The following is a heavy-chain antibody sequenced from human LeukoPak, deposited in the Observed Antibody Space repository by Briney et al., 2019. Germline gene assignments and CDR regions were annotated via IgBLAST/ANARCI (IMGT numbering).Heavy chain of an antibody. J-gene: IGHJ5*02. V-gene: IGHV4-39*07. Sequence: SSETLSLTCTVSGGSISSSSYYWGWIRQPPGKGLEWIGSIYYSGSTYYNPSLKSRVTISVDTSKNQFSLKLSSVTAADTAVYYCARESIAVAGTRFDPWGQGTLVTVSS. CDR2: IYYSGST. D-gene: IGHD6-19*01. CDR1: GGSISSSSYY. CDR3: ARESIAVAGTRFDP.